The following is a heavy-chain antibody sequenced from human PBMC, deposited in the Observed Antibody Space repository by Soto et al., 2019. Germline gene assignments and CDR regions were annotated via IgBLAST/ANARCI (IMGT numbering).Heavy chain of an antibody. Sequence: SETLSLTCGVSGASISLVGYSWSRIRQPPGKGLEWIGYISHRGNTYYNPSLRSRVTISVDRSKNEFSLNLRSVTAADTAMYYCARYDSSGDFDYWGQGTLVTVSS. CDR1: GASISLVGYS. V-gene: IGHV4-30-2*01. CDR2: ISHRGNT. CDR3: ARYDSSGDFDY. J-gene: IGHJ4*02. D-gene: IGHD3-22*01.